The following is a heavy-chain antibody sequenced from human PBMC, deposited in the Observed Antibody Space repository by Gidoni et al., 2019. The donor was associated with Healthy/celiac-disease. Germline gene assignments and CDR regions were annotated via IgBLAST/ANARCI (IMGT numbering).Heavy chain of an antibody. Sequence: EVQLVESGGGLVQPGRSLRLSCTASGFTCGDYAMSWFRQAPGKGLEWVGFIRSKAYGGTTEYAASVKGRFTISRDDSKSIAYLQMNSLRTEDTAVYYCTRGGVIDQAGFDYWGQGTLVTVSS. V-gene: IGHV3-49*03. CDR1: GFTCGDYA. CDR3: TRGGVIDQAGFDY. D-gene: IGHD3-16*02. CDR2: IRSKAYGGTT. J-gene: IGHJ4*02.